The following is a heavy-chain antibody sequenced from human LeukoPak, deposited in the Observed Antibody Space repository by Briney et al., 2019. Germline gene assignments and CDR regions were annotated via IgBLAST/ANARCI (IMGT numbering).Heavy chain of an antibody. CDR2: INSDGSST. J-gene: IGHJ4*02. CDR1: GFTFSSYW. V-gene: IGHV3-74*01. CDR3: ARDTIAVPGDFDY. D-gene: IGHD6-19*01. Sequence: GGSLRLSCAASGFTFSSYWMHWVRQAPGKGLLWVSRINSDGSSTTYADSVKGRFTISRDNAKNTLYLQMSSLRAEDTAVYYCARDTIAVPGDFDYWGQGALVTVSS.